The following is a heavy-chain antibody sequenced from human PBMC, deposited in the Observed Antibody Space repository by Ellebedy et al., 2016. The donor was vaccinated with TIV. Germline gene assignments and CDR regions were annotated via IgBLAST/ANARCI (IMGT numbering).Heavy chain of an antibody. CDR2: ITPLFATA. Sequence: AASVKVSCKASGGTFSSYVMSWVRQAPGQGLEWMGGITPLFATANYAQRFQGRVTITADESTSNAYMELSSLRSDDTAVYYRATGGGALNYSGSGSSTKIFDYWGQGALVTVSS. CDR1: GGTFSSYV. CDR3: ATGGGALNYSGSGSSTKIFDY. V-gene: IGHV1-69*13. J-gene: IGHJ4*02. D-gene: IGHD3-10*01.